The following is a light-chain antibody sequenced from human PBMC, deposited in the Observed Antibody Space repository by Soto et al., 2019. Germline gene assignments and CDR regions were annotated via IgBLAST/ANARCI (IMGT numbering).Light chain of an antibody. CDR3: SSYTSSSTLSVV. Sequence: QSALTQPASVSGSPGQSITISCTGTSSDVGGYIYVSWYQQHPGKAPKLMIYDVSNRPSGVSNRFSGSKSGNTASLTISGLQAEDEADYYCSSYTSSSTLSVVFGGGTKLTVL. CDR2: DVS. J-gene: IGLJ2*01. CDR1: SSDVGGYIY. V-gene: IGLV2-14*01.